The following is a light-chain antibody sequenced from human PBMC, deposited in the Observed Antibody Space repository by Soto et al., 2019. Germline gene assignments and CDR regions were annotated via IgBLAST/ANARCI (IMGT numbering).Light chain of an antibody. CDR1: QSVSSSY. J-gene: IGKJ4*01. CDR3: QQYNDWPPLT. V-gene: IGKV3-20*01. Sequence: EIVLTQSPGTLSLSPGERATLSCRARQSVSSSYLAWYQQRPGQAPRLLIYGASIRATGIPDRFSGSGSGTDFTLTISRLEPEDFAVYFCQQYNDWPPLTFGGGTKVEIK. CDR2: GAS.